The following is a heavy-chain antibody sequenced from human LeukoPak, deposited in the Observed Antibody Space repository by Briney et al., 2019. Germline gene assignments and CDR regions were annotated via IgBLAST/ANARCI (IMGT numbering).Heavy chain of an antibody. D-gene: IGHD3-22*01. CDR2: IKQDGSEK. V-gene: IGHV3-7*01. CDR1: GLTFMSYW. J-gene: IGHJ4*02. CDR3: ARDPYYYDSSGGPAFDY. Sequence: PGGSLRLSCAASGLTFMSYWMSWVRQAPGKGLEWVANIKQDGSEKYYVDSVKGRFTISRDNAKNSLYLQMNSLRAEDTAVYYCARDPYYYDSSGGPAFDYWGQGALVTVSS.